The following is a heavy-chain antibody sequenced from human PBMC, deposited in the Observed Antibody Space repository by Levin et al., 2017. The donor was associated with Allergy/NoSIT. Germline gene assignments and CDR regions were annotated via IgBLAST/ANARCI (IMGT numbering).Heavy chain of an antibody. Sequence: SVKVSCKASGGTFSSYAISWVRQAPGQGLEWMGGIIPIFGTANYAQKFQGRVTITADKSTSTAYMELSSLRSEDTAVYYCASTVEMATEIYTYDYWGQGTLVTVSS. V-gene: IGHV1-69*06. D-gene: IGHD5-24*01. CDR1: GGTFSSYA. CDR3: ASTVEMATEIYTYDY. J-gene: IGHJ4*02. CDR2: IIPIFGTA.